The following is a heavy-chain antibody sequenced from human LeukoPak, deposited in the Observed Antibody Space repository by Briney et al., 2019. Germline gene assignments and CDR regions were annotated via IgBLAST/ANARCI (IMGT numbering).Heavy chain of an antibody. CDR3: ARVASHTSRRLFDY. V-gene: IGHV4-59*01. D-gene: IGHD2-2*01. CDR1: GGSFSGYY. CDR2: IYYNGST. J-gene: IGHJ4*02. Sequence: SETLSLTCAVYGGSFSGYYWSWIRQPPGKGLEWIGYIYYNGSTNYNPSLKSRVTISVDTSKNQFSLKLTSVTAADTAVYYCARVASHTSRRLFDYWGQGTLVTVSS.